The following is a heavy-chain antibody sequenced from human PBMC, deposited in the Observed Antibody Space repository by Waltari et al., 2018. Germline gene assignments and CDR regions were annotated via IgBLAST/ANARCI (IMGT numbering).Heavy chain of an antibody. J-gene: IGHJ4*02. CDR1: GGSISSSSYY. V-gene: IGHV4-39*01. Sequence: QLQLQESGPGLVKPSETLSLTCTVSGGSISSSSYYWGWIRQPPGKGLEWIGSIYYSGSTYYTPSLKSRVTISVDTSKNQFSLKLSSVTAADTAVYYCARHTYYDFWSGQYYFDYWGQGTLVTVSS. CDR3: ARHTYYDFWSGQYYFDY. CDR2: IYYSGST. D-gene: IGHD3-3*01.